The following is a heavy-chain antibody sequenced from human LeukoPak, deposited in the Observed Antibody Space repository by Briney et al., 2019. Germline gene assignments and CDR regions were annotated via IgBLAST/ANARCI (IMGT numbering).Heavy chain of an antibody. CDR2: IKQDGSEK. CDR1: GFTFGSYW. CDR3: ARDLGIVVVPAAPGY. Sequence: GGSLRLSCAASGFTFGSYWMSWVRQAPGKGLEWVANIKQDGSEKYYVDSVKGRFTISRDNAKNSLYLQMNSLRAEDTAVYYCARDLGIVVVPAAPGYWGQGTLVTVSS. D-gene: IGHD2-2*03. V-gene: IGHV3-7*03. J-gene: IGHJ4*02.